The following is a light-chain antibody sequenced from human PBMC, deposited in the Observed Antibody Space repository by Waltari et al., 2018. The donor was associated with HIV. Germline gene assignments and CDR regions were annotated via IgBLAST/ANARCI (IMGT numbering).Light chain of an antibody. CDR1: SSDVGGYIS. CDR2: EVS. Sequence: QSALTQPRSVSGSPGQSVTISCTGTSSDVGGYISVSWYQQHPGKPPKLLIYEVSKWPSGVPDRFSGSKSGNTASLTISGLRADDEADYYCCSYGGTYNVFGTGTKVTIL. CDR3: CSYGGTYNV. V-gene: IGLV2-11*01. J-gene: IGLJ1*01.